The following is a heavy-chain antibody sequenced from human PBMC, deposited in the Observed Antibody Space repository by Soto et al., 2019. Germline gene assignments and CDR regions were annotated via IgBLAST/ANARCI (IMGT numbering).Heavy chain of an antibody. CDR2: VSATAGTT. Sequence: HPGGSLRLSCAASGFTCSHDAMSWVRQAPGKGLEWVSLVSATAGTTYYTDSVKGRFTISRDNSRNTVYLQMNSLRADDTAVYYCAKDRLAGGFDYWGQGTLVTVSS. V-gene: IGHV3-23*01. J-gene: IGHJ4*02. D-gene: IGHD3-16*01. CDR3: AKDRLAGGFDY. CDR1: GFTCSHDA.